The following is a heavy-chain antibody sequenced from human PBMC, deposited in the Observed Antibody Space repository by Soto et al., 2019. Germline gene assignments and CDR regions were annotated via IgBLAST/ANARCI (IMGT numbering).Heavy chain of an antibody. J-gene: IGHJ4*02. D-gene: IGHD3-22*01. V-gene: IGHV3-21*01. CDR1: GFTFSTYS. CDR3: ARHSLDGSGCAIDY. CDR2: ISSSSYYI. Sequence: EVQLVESGGGLVKPGGSLRLSCAASGFTFSTYSMNWVRQAPGKGLEWVSSISSSSYYIYYSDSVRGRFSISRDYAKSSLSLQMNTLRAADTAGYYCARHSLDGSGCAIDYWGQGTLVTVSS.